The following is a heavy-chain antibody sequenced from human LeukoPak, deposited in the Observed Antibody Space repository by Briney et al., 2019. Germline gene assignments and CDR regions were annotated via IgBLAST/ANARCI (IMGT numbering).Heavy chain of an antibody. D-gene: IGHD6-19*01. CDR1: GGSISSYY. CDR3: AAGYSSGWAYGY. CDR2: IYYSGST. Sequence: TSETLSLTCTVSGGSISSYYWSWIRQPPGKGLEWIGYIYYSGSTNYNPSLKSRVTISVDTSKNQFSLKLSSVTAADTAVYYCAAGYSSGWAYGYWGQGTLVTVSS. V-gene: IGHV4-59*01. J-gene: IGHJ4*02.